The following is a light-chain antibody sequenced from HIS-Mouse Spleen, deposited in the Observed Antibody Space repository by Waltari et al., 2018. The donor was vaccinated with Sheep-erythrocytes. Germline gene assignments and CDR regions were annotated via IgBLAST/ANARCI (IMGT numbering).Light chain of an antibody. CDR3: SSYTSSSTLVV. V-gene: IGLV2-14*03. J-gene: IGLJ2*01. CDR1: SSDVGGYNY. Sequence: QSALTQPASVSGSPGQSITISCTGTSSDVGGYNYVSWYQQHPSKAPKLMIYDVSNRPSGVSTRVSGSKSGNTASLTISGLQAEDEADYYCSSYTSSSTLVVFGGGTKLTVL. CDR2: DVS.